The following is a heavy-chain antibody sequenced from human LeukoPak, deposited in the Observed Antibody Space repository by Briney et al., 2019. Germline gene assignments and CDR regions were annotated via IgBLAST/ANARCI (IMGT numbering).Heavy chain of an antibody. J-gene: IGHJ4*02. CDR2: ISGSGGST. D-gene: IGHD3-10*01. Sequence: GGSLRLSCAASGFTFSSYAMSWVRQATGKGLEWVSAISGSGGSTYYADSVKGRFTISRDNSKNTLYLQMNSLRAEDTAVYYCAKAKLLWFGESQYYFDYWGQGTLVTVSS. V-gene: IGHV3-23*01. CDR1: GFTFSSYA. CDR3: AKAKLLWFGESQYYFDY.